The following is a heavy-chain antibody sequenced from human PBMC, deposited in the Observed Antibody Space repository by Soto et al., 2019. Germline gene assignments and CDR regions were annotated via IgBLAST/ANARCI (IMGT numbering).Heavy chain of an antibody. CDR3: ARLNHRPSADHWFDP. Sequence: ASVKVSCKASGYTFTSYGISWVRQAPGQGLEWMGWISAYNGNTNYAQKLQGRVTMTTDTSTSTAYMELRSLRSDDTAVYYCARLNHRPSADHWFDPWGQGTLVTVSS. CDR2: ISAYNGNT. V-gene: IGHV1-18*01. J-gene: IGHJ5*02. CDR1: GYTFTSYG.